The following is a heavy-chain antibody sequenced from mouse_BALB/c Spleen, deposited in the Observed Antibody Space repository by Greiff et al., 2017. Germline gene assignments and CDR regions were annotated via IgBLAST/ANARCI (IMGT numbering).Heavy chain of an antibody. D-gene: IGHD1-2*01. J-gene: IGHJ4*01. CDR3: TLLRPPDYAMDD. V-gene: IGHV5-6-4*01. CDR1: GFTFSSYT. CDR2: ISSGGSYT. Sequence: EVKLVESGGGLVKPGGSLKLSCAASGFTFSSYTMSWVRQTPEKRLEWVATISSGGSYTYYPDSVKGRFTISRDNAKNTLYLQMSSLKSEDTAMYYCTLLRPPDYAMDDWGQGTSVTVSS.